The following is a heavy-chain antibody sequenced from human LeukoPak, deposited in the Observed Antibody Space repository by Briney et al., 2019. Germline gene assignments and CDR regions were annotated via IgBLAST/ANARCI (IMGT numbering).Heavy chain of an antibody. J-gene: IGHJ4*02. D-gene: IGHD6-13*01. CDR3: AKTAWYSSSSDGGYDY. Sequence: GGSLRLSCAASGFTFSSYAMSWVRQAPGKGLEWVSTITASGGSTYYADSVKGRFTISRDNSKNTLYLQMNSLRAEDTAVYYCAKTAWYSSSSDGGYDYWGQGTLVTVSS. CDR1: GFTFSSYA. V-gene: IGHV3-23*01. CDR2: ITASGGST.